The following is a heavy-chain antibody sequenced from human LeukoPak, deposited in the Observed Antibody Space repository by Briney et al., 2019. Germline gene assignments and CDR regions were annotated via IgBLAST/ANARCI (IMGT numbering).Heavy chain of an antibody. D-gene: IGHD1-26*01. J-gene: IGHJ4*02. CDR2: ISYDGSNK. V-gene: IGHV3-30*04. CDR3: AREGGYSGSYRDCYFDY. Sequence: QSGGSLRLSCAASGFTFSSYEMNWVRQAPGKGLEWVAVISYDGSNKYYADSVKGRFTISRDNSKNTLYLQMNSLRAEDTAVYYCAREGGYSGSYRDCYFDYWGQGTLVTVSS. CDR1: GFTFSSYE.